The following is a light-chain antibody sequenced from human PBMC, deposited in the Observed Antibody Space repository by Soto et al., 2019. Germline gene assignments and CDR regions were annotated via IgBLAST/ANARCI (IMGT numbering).Light chain of an antibody. J-gene: IGKJ1*01. Sequence: ILLTQSPCTLALSAGERATLSCRASQSVSNNYLAWYQQKPGQAPSLLIYGASNRATGIPDRFSGSGSGTDFTLTISRMEPEDLAVYYCQQYGSSGTFGQGTKWIS. V-gene: IGKV3-20*01. CDR3: QQYGSSGT. CDR1: QSVSNNY. CDR2: GAS.